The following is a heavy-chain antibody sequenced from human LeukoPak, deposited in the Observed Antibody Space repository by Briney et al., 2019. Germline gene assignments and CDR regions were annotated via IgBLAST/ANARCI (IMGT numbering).Heavy chain of an antibody. Sequence: SETLPLTCAVYGGSFSGYYWSWIRQPPGKGLEWIGEINHSGSTNYNPSLKSRVTISVDTSKNQFSLKLSSVTAADTAVYYCVRVESYYDSSGRSFDYWGQGTLVTVSS. CDR1: GGSFSGYY. CDR2: INHSGST. V-gene: IGHV4-34*01. CDR3: VRVESYYDSSGRSFDY. D-gene: IGHD3-22*01. J-gene: IGHJ4*02.